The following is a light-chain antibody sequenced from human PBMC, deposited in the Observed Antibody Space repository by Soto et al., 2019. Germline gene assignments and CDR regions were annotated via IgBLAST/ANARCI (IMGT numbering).Light chain of an antibody. J-gene: IGLJ1*01. CDR1: SSDIGYYNY. Sequence: QSALTQPASVSGSPGQSITISCTGTSSDIGYYNYVSWYQQYPGKAPKLIIYEVNNRPSGVSNRFSGSKSASTASLTISGLQAEDEADYHCSSYTTISTVVFGAGTKVTVL. CDR2: EVN. CDR3: SSYTTISTVV. V-gene: IGLV2-14*01.